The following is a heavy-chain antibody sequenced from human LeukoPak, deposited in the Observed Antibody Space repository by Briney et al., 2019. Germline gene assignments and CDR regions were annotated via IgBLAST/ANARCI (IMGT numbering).Heavy chain of an antibody. V-gene: IGHV1-2*02. J-gene: IGHJ4*02. CDR2: INHNSGDT. Sequence: ASVKVSCKASGYTFTNYYIHWVRQAPGQGLEWVGWINHNSGDTNYAQKLQGRVTMTRDTSIITAFMELSRLTSDDTAVYYCARVVSGGVIWAYWGQGTLVTISS. D-gene: IGHD3-16*01. CDR1: GYTFTNYY. CDR3: ARVVSGGVIWAY.